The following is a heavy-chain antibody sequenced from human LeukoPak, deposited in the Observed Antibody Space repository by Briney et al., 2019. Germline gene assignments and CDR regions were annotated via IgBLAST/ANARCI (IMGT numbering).Heavy chain of an antibody. D-gene: IGHD3-22*01. J-gene: IGHJ3*02. V-gene: IGHV5-51*01. Sequence: GESLKISCKGSGYSFTTYWIGWVRQMPGKGLEGMGIIYPGDSNTRYSPSFQGQVTMSADKSISTAYLQWRTLKASDTAMYYCARRGYYSYDAFDIWGQGTMVTVSS. CDR1: GYSFTTYW. CDR3: ARRGYYSYDAFDI. CDR2: IYPGDSNT.